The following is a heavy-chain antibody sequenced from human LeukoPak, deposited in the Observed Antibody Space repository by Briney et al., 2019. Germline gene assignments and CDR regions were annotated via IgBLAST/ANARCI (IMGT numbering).Heavy chain of an antibody. J-gene: IGHJ6*03. Sequence: SETLSLTXAVYGGSFSGYYWSWIRQPPGKGLEWIGEINHSGSTNYNPSLKSRVTISVDTSKNQFSLKLSSVTAADTAVYYCAREVFGVVTPGHYXYMDVXGKGTXVTV. CDR2: INHSGST. CDR3: AREVFGVVTPGHYXYMDV. CDR1: GGSFSGYY. D-gene: IGHD3-3*01. V-gene: IGHV4-34*01.